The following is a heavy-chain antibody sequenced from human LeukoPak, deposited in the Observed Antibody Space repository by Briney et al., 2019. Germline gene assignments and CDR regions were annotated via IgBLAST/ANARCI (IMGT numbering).Heavy chain of an antibody. CDR2: FDPEDGET. CDR1: GYTLTELS. D-gene: IGHD2-2*01. V-gene: IGHV1-24*01. J-gene: IGHJ5*02. CDR3: ARDQGVYCSSTSCYYSWFDP. Sequence: ASVKVSCKVSGYTLTELSMHWVRQAPGKGLEWMGGFDPEDGETIYAQKFQGRVTMTRDTSISTAYMELSRLRSDDTAVYYCARDQGVYCSSTSCYYSWFDPWGQGTLVTVSS.